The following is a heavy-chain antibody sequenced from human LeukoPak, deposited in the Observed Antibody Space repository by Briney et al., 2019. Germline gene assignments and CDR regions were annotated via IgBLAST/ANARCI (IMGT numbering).Heavy chain of an antibody. V-gene: IGHV3-9*01. Sequence: PGGSQRLSCAASVYTYEDYAMHWLRQAPGEGLEGVSGFSWNRGSIGYADSVKGRFTISRDNAKMSLYLQMNSLRAEDTALYYCAKGYCSSISCHADYWGQGTLVTASS. D-gene: IGHD2-2*01. CDR1: VYTYEDYA. CDR3: AKGYCSSISCHADY. J-gene: IGHJ4*02. CDR2: FSWNRGSI.